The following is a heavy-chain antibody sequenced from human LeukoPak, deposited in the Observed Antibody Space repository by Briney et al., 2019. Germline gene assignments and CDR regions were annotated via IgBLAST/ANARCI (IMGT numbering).Heavy chain of an antibody. CDR3: ATGNYYDSRGYYTFGH. D-gene: IGHD3-22*01. Sequence: GGSLRLSCAASRFAFNKYWMHWVRQTPGKGLVWVSRINGDGSTTSYADSVKGGFTISRDNAKNTLYLQMSSLRAEDTAVYYCATGNYYDSRGYYTFGHWGQGTLATVSS. CDR1: RFAFNKYW. CDR2: INGDGSTT. V-gene: IGHV3-74*01. J-gene: IGHJ4*02.